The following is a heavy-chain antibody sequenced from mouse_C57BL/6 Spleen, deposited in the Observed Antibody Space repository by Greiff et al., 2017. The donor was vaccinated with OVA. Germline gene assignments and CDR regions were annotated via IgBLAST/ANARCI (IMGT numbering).Heavy chain of an antibody. J-gene: IGHJ3*01. CDR1: GYTFTSYW. V-gene: IGHV1-55*01. D-gene: IGHD2-4*01. CDR3: ARGLIYYDYDGFAY. Sequence: QVQLKQPGAELVKPGASVKMSCKASGYTFTSYWITWVKQRPGQGLEWIGDIYPGSGSTNYNEKFKSKATLTVDTSSSTAYMQLSSLTSEDSAVYYCARGLIYYDYDGFAYWGQGTLVTVSA. CDR2: IYPGSGST.